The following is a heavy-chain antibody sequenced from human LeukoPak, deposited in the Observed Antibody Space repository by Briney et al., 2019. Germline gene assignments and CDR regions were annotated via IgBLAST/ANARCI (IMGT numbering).Heavy chain of an antibody. D-gene: IGHD6-13*01. Sequence: GESLKISCKGSGFSFNNYWIAWVRQMPGKSLEWMGIIFPGDSDTRYSPSFRGQVTISADKSISTAYLQWSSLKASDTAMYYCARLHSSSWPRDYFQHWGQGTLVTVSS. J-gene: IGHJ1*01. CDR3: ARLHSSSWPRDYFQH. CDR1: GFSFNNYW. V-gene: IGHV5-51*01. CDR2: IFPGDSDT.